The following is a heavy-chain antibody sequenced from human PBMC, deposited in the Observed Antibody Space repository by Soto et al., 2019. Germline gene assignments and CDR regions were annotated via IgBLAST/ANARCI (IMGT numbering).Heavy chain of an antibody. D-gene: IGHD2-15*01. CDR3: AKSGLSPRKGYCSGGSCLPEFDY. J-gene: IGHJ4*02. CDR2: ISGSGGST. CDR1: GFTFSSYA. V-gene: IGHV3-23*01. Sequence: GGSLRLSCAASGFTFSSYAMSWVRQAPGKGLEWVSAISGSGGSTYYADSVKGRFTISRDNSKNTLYLQMNSLRAEDTAVYYCAKSGLSPRKGYCSGGSCLPEFDYWGQGTLVTVSS.